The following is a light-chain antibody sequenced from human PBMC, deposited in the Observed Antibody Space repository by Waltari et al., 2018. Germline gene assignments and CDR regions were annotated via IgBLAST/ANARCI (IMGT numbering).Light chain of an antibody. J-gene: IGKJ1*01. Sequence: QSLLHSDGKTYFHWYLQKPGQSPQRLISEVSSRFSGVPDRFGGSGSGTDFTLKISRVEAEDVGVYYCMQGIDLPRTFGQGTKVEIK. V-gene: IGKV2-29*02. CDR2: EVS. CDR1: QSLLHSDGKTY. CDR3: MQGIDLPRT.